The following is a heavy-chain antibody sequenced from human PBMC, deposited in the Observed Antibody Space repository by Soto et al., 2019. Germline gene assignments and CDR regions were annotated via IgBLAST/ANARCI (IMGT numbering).Heavy chain of an antibody. D-gene: IGHD6-13*01. V-gene: IGHV4-34*01. CDR2: INHSGST. J-gene: IGHJ4*02. Sequence: SETLSLTCAVYGGSFSGYYWSWIRQPPGKGLEWIGEINHSGSTNYNPSLKSRVTISVDTSKNQFSLKLSSVTAADTAVYYCARVNEYSSSWYVDYWGQGTLVTVSS. CDR3: ARVNEYSSSWYVDY. CDR1: GGSFSGYY.